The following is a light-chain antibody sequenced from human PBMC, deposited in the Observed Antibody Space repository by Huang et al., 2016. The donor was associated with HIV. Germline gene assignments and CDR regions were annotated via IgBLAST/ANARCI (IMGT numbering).Light chain of an antibody. CDR1: QGVSSRY. CDR3: QQYGSSSYT. V-gene: IGKV3D-20*01. CDR2: DAS. J-gene: IGKJ2*01. Sequence: EIVLTQSPASLALSPGETAMRSCGASQGVSSRYLAWFQQKPGLPPRLLIYDASLSAPGIPDRFSDGGSETDFTLTISRLEPEDFAMYYCQQYGSSSYTFGQGTKLEIK.